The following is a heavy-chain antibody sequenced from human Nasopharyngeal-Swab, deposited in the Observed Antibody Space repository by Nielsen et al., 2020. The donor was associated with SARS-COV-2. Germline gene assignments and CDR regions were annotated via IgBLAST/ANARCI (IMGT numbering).Heavy chain of an antibody. CDR2: IYYSGST. CDR3: ARNLVGYYYDMVGAFDI. V-gene: IGHV4-59*13. Sequence: SETLSLTCTVYGGSISSYYWSWIRQPPGKGLEWIGYIYYSGSTNYNPSLKSRVTISVDTSKNQFSLKLSSVTAADTAVYYCARNLVGYYYDMVGAFDIWGQGTMVTVSS. CDR1: GGSISSYY. D-gene: IGHD3-22*01. J-gene: IGHJ3*02.